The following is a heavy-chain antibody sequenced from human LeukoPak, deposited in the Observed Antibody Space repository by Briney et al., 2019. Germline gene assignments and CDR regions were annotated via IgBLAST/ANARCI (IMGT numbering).Heavy chain of an antibody. J-gene: IGHJ4*02. D-gene: IGHD3-10*01. CDR3: ARDKEPFGELYFDY. CDR1: GGSISSYY. CDR2: IYTSGST. V-gene: IGHV4-4*07. Sequence: PSETLSLTCTVSGGSISSYYWSWIRQPAGKGLEWIGRIYTSGSTNYDPSLKSRVTMSVDTSKNQFSLKLSSVAAADTAVYYCARDKEPFGELYFDYWGQGTLVTVSS.